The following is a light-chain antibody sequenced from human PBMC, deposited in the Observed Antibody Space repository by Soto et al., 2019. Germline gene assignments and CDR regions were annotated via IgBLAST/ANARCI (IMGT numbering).Light chain of an antibody. J-gene: IGLJ1*01. CDR3: SSYTSISTYV. CDR2: EVS. Sequence: QSALTQPASVSGSLGQSITISCTGTSSDVGGYNYVSWYQQHPGKAPKVIIYEVSNRPSGVSNRFFGSKSGNTASLTISGLQPEDEADYYCSSYTSISTYVFGTGTKVT. CDR1: SSDVGGYNY. V-gene: IGLV2-14*01.